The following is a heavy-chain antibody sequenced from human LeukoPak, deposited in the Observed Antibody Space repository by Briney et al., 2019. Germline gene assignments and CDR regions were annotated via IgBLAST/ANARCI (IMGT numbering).Heavy chain of an antibody. V-gene: IGHV3-21*01. CDR1: GFTFSAYT. D-gene: IGHD1-26*01. Sequence: PGGSLRLSCAASGFTFSAYTMNWVRQAPGKGLEWVSSISSSSSYIYYADSEQGRFTISRDNAKNSLYLQMNSLRAEDTAVYYCARGVGPTGYFDYWGHGTLVTVSS. CDR3: ARGVGPTGYFDY. J-gene: IGHJ4*01. CDR2: ISSSSSYI.